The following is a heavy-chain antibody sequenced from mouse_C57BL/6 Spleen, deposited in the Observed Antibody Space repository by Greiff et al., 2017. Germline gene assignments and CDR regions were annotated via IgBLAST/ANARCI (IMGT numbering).Heavy chain of an antibody. D-gene: IGHD2-4*01. J-gene: IGHJ2*01. CDR1: GYTFTDYE. Sequence: LVRPGASVTLSCKSSGYTFTDYEMHWVKHTPVHGLECLGAIDPETGGTAYSQNFKGKAILTADKSSSTAYMELRSLTSEDSAVYYCTRCEEYGLRSFDYWGQGTTLTVSS. CDR3: TRCEEYGLRSFDY. V-gene: IGHV1-15*01. CDR2: IDPETGGT.